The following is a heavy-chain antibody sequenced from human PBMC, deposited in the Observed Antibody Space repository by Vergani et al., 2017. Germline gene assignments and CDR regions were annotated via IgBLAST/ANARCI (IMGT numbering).Heavy chain of an antibody. D-gene: IGHD1-14*01. CDR1: GFTFNQYG. CDR2: TRYDGNNK. CDR3: ARDLRLLYNRFDP. J-gene: IGHJ5*02. Sequence: QVQLVESGGGVVQPGRSLRLPCAASGFTFNQYGMHWVRQAPGKGLEWVAVTRYDGNNKQYAESVKGRFTISRDNSKSTMYLQMNSLRDEDTGVYYCARDLRLLYNRFDPWGQGTLVTVSS. V-gene: IGHV3-33*01.